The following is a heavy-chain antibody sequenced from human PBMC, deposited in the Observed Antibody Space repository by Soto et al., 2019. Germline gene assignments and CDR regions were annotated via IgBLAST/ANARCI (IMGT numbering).Heavy chain of an antibody. J-gene: IGHJ6*02. Sequence: GGSLRLSCAASGFTFSGSAMHWVRQASGKGLEWVGRIRSKANSYATAYAASVKGRFTISRDDSKNTAYLQMNSLKTEDTAVYYCTRGPDLAYYYYYGMDVWGQGTTVTVSS. CDR2: IRSKANSYAT. CDR1: GFTFSGSA. CDR3: TRGPDLAYYYYYGMDV. V-gene: IGHV3-73*01.